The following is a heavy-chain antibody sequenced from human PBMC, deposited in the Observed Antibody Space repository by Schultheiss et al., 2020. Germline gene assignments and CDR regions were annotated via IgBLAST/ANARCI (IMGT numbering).Heavy chain of an antibody. CDR1: GGSISNTNW. Sequence: SETLSLTCTVSGGSISNTNWWSWVRQPPGKGLEWIGEINHSGSTNYNPSLKSRVTISVDTSKNQFSLKLSSVTAADTAVYYCARDESSGWYYYWGQGTLVTVSS. V-gene: IGHV4-4*02. CDR3: ARDESSGWYYY. J-gene: IGHJ4*02. CDR2: INHSGST. D-gene: IGHD6-19*01.